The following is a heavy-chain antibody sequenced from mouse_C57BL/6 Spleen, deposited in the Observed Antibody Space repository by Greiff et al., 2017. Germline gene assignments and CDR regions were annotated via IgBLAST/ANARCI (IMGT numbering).Heavy chain of an antibody. Sequence: QVQLKESGPGLVQPSQSLSITCTVSGFSLTSYGVHWVRQSPGKGLEWLGVIWSGGSTDNNAAFISRLSISKDNSKSQVFFKMNSLQADDTAIYYCARNHGYYYGSSSFAYWGQGTLVTVSA. D-gene: IGHD1-1*01. CDR1: GFSLTSYG. V-gene: IGHV2-2*01. CDR3: ARNHGYYYGSSSFAY. CDR2: IWSGGST. J-gene: IGHJ3*01.